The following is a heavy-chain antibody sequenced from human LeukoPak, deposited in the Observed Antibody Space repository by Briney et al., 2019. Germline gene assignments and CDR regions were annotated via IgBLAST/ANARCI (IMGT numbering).Heavy chain of an antibody. CDR3: AKAQLVTALYAP. Sequence: ETLSLTCTVSGGSISSYYWSGVRQAPGKGLEWVSAISGSGGSTYYADSVKGRFTISRDNSKNTLYLQMNSLRAEDTAVYYCAKAQLVTALYAPWGQGTLVTVSS. V-gene: IGHV3-23*01. J-gene: IGHJ5*02. D-gene: IGHD2-21*02. CDR2: ISGSGGST. CDR1: GGSISSYY.